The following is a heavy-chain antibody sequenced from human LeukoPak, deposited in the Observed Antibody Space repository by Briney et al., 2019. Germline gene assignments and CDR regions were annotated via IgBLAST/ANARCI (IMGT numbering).Heavy chain of an antibody. CDR3: ATSPPGLLWFGESHFQH. CDR1: GYTLTELS. V-gene: IGHV1-24*01. D-gene: IGHD3-10*01. CDR2: FDPEDSET. Sequence: ASVKVSCKVSGYTLTELSMHWVRQAPGKGLEWMGGFDPEDSETIYAQKFQGRVTMTEDTSTDTAYMELSSLRSEDTAVYYCATSPPGLLWFGESHFQHWGQGTLVTVSS. J-gene: IGHJ1*01.